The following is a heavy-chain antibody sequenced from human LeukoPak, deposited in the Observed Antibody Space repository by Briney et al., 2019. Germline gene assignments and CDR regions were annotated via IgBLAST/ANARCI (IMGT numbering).Heavy chain of an antibody. CDR1: GFTFSDYY. CDR3: ASRYSGYDRYYGMDV. CDR2: ISSSGSTI. J-gene: IGHJ6*02. Sequence: GGALRLSCAASGFTFSDYYMSWIRQAPGKGLEWVSYISSSGSTIYYADSVKGRFTISRDNAKNSLYLQMNSLRAEDTAVYYCASRYSGYDRYYGMDVWGQGTTVTVSS. D-gene: IGHD5-12*01. V-gene: IGHV3-11*01.